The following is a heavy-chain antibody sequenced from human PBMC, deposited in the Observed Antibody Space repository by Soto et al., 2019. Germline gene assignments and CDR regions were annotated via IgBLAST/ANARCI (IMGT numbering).Heavy chain of an antibody. V-gene: IGHV4-31*03. CDR1: GGSISSGGYY. CDR2: IYYSGNT. J-gene: IGHJ5*02. Sequence: QVQLQESGPGLVKPSQTLSLTCTVSGGSISSGGYYWSWIRQHPGKGLEWIGYIYYSGNTYYNPSPXRXXTRAVGTSKNQFSLKLTSVTAADTAVYYCARSVFPWGQGTLVTVSS. CDR3: ARSVFP.